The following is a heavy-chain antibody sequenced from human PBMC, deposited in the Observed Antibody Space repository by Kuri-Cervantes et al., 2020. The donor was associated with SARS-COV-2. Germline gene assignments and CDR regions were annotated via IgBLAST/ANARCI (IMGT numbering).Heavy chain of an antibody. Sequence: GESLKISCEATGFTSSAYTMNWVRQGPGKALQWVSSISGSGSYIYYADSMKGRFTISRESGGNSLYLDIHNLRGDDTAVYYCARVAGEGPIYYYYMDVWGRGTAVTVSS. CDR2: ISGSGSYI. J-gene: IGHJ6*03. D-gene: IGHD2-21*01. CDR3: ARVAGEGPIYYYYMDV. V-gene: IGHV3-21*01. CDR1: GFTSSAYT.